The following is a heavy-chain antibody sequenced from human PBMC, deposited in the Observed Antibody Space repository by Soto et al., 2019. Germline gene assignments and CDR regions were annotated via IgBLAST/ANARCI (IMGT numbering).Heavy chain of an antibody. D-gene: IGHD6-13*01. CDR3: ARGSDTSNWY. V-gene: IGHV6-1*01. J-gene: IGHJ4*02. Sequence: QIQLQQSGPGLVKPSQTLSLTCAISGDSVSSNSAAWNWIRQSPSRGLEWLGRTYYRSKWHTDYPASVKSRSTSTPDTAENQFSLQLDSGTPEDTAVYYCARGSDTSNWYWGQGTLVTVSS. CDR1: GDSVSSNSAA. CDR2: TYYRSKWHT.